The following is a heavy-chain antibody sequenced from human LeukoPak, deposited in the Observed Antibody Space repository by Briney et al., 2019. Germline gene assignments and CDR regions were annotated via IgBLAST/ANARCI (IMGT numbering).Heavy chain of an antibody. D-gene: IGHD2-2*01. Sequence: GGSLRLSCAASGFTFSSYWMSWVRQAPGKGLEWVTLISYDGSNKYYEDSVKGRFTISRDNSKNTLYLQMNSLRAEDTAVYYCAKGVVVAPDVTPFDYWGQGTLVTVSS. CDR1: GFTFSSYW. J-gene: IGHJ4*02. V-gene: IGHV3-30*18. CDR3: AKGVVVAPDVTPFDY. CDR2: ISYDGSNK.